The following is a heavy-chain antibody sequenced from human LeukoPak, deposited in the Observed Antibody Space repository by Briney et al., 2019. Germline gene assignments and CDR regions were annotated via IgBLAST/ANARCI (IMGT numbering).Heavy chain of an antibody. J-gene: IGHJ4*02. CDR3: SVSWLAGGIFDY. D-gene: IGHD1-14*01. CDR2: IRYDGSNK. Sequence: GSLRLSCAASGFTFSSYGMHWVRQAPGKGLEWVAFIRYDGSNKYYADSVKGRFTISRDNSKNTLYLRMNSLRAEDTAVYYCSVSWLAGGIFDYWGQGTLVTVSS. CDR1: GFTFSSYG. V-gene: IGHV3-30*02.